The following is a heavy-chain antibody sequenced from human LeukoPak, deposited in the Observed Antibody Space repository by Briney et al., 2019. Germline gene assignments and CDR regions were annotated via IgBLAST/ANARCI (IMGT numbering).Heavy chain of an antibody. D-gene: IGHD3-22*01. CDR3: AKWVYDSSGHDY. J-gene: IGHJ4*02. CDR1: GFTFSSYA. V-gene: IGHV3-23*01. CDR2: ISGSGGST. Sequence: GGSLRLSCAASGFTFSSYAMSWVRQAPGKGLEWVSAISGSGGSTYYADSVKGRFTISRDNSENTLYLQMNSLRAEDTAVYYCAKWVYDSSGHDYWGQGTLVTVSS.